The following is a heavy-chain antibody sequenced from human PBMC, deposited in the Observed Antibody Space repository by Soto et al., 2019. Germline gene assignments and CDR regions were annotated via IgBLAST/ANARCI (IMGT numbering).Heavy chain of an antibody. Sequence: QVQLVESGGGVVQPGRSLRLSCAASGFTFSSYGMHWVRQAPGKGLEWVAVIWYDGSNKYYVDSVKGRFTISRDNSKNALYLQMNSLRAEDTAVYYCARGDSGTYYYYYGMDVWGQGTTVTVS. CDR2: IWYDGSNK. CDR1: GFTFSSYG. CDR3: ARGDSGTYYYYYGMDV. J-gene: IGHJ6*02. D-gene: IGHD1-1*01. V-gene: IGHV3-33*01.